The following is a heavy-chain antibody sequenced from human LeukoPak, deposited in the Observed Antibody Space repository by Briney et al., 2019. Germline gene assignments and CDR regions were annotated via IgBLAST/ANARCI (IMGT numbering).Heavy chain of an antibody. CDR1: GGSISGSSYF. CDR3: ARRGDGYGGMTARYFQH. Sequence: SETLSLTCTVSGGSISGSSYFWGWIRQPPGKGLEWIGSIYYSGSTYYNPSLKSRVTISVDTSKNQFSLKLSSVTAADTAVYYCARRGDGYGGMTARYFQHWGQGTLVTVSS. D-gene: IGHD4-23*01. CDR2: IYYSGST. V-gene: IGHV4-39*01. J-gene: IGHJ1*01.